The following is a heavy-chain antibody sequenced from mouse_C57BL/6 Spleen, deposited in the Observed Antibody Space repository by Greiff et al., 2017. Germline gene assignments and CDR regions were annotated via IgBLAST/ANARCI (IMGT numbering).Heavy chain of an antibody. Sequence: EVKLMESGGGLVKPGGSLKLSCAASGFTFSDYGMHWVRRAPEKVLEWVAYISSGSSTIYYADTVKGRFTISRDNAKNTLCLQMTSLRSEDTAMXYWARPYYRNYVGYWGQGTTLTVSS. J-gene: IGHJ2*01. CDR2: ISSGSSTI. D-gene: IGHD2-14*01. CDR1: GFTFSDYG. V-gene: IGHV5-17*01. CDR3: ARPYYRNYVGY.